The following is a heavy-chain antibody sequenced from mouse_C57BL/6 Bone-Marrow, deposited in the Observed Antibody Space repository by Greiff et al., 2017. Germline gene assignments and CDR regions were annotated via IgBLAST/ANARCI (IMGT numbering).Heavy chain of an antibody. J-gene: IGHJ1*03. Sequence: QVQLQQSGAELVRPGTSVKMSCKASGYTFTNYWIGWAKQRPGHGLEWIGDIYPGGGYTNYNEKFKGKATLTADKSSSTAYMQFSSLPSEYSAIYYCARERELLWLRQDWYFDVWGTGTTVTVSS. CDR3: ARERELLWLRQDWYFDV. CDR1: GYTFTNYW. V-gene: IGHV1-63*01. D-gene: IGHD2-2*01. CDR2: IYPGGGYT.